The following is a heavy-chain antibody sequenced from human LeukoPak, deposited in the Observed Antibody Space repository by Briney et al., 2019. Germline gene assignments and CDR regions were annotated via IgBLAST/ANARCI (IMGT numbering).Heavy chain of an antibody. V-gene: IGHV3-23*01. CDR1: GFTLRSYA. Sequence: GGSLRLSCAPSGFTLRSYAINWVRHAPGRGREGFSRLSGRCGDTHYADSAKGRFTISRDNSKNTLYLQMTRLSVEEAAVYYCAKERIAAARPYYFDYWGQGTLVTVSS. CDR3: AKERIAAARPYYFDY. CDR2: LSGRCGDT. D-gene: IGHD6-13*01. J-gene: IGHJ4*02.